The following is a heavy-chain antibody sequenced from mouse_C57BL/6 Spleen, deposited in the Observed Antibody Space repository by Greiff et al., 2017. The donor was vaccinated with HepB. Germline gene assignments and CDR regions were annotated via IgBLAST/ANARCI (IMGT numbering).Heavy chain of an antibody. CDR1: GYTFTSYW. CDR2: IDPSDSET. Sequence: VQLQQPGAELVRPGSSVKLSCKASGYTFTSYWMHWVKQRPIQGLEWIGNIDPSDSETHYNQKFKDKATLTVDKSSSTAYMQLSSLTSEDSAVYYCARAGYGSTYEGFAYWGQGTLVTVSA. D-gene: IGHD1-1*01. V-gene: IGHV1-52*01. CDR3: ARAGYGSTYEGFAY. J-gene: IGHJ3*01.